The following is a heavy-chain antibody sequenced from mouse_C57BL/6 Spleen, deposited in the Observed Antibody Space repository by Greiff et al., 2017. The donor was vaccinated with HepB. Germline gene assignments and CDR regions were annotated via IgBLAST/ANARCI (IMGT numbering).Heavy chain of an antibody. CDR2: IDTSDSYT. V-gene: IGHV1-59*01. CDR1: GYTFTSYW. J-gene: IGHJ3*01. Sequence: QVQLQQPGAELVRPGTSVKLSCKASGYTFTSYWMHWVKQRPGQGLEWIGVIDTSDSYTNYNQKFKGKATLTVDTSSSTAYMQLSSLTSEDSAVYYCARTGYYGSKAWVAYGGQGTLVTVSA. CDR3: ARTGYYGSKAWVAY. D-gene: IGHD1-1*01.